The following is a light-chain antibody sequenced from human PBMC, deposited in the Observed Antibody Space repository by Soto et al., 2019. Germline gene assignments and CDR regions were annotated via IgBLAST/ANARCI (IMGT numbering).Light chain of an antibody. CDR3: QSYDSSLHIWV. V-gene: IGLV1-40*01. Sequence: QSALTQPPSVSGAPGQRVIISCAGTSSDIGAGFDVHWYQQLPGTAPKLLISGSTNRPSGVPGRFSGSKSGTSASLTITGLQAEDEADYYCQSYDSSLHIWVFGGGTQLTVL. J-gene: IGLJ3*02. CDR1: SSDIGAGFD. CDR2: GST.